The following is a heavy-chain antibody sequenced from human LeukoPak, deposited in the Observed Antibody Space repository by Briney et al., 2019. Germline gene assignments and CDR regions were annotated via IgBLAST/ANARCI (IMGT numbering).Heavy chain of an antibody. CDR1: GYTLTELS. Sequence: ASVKVSCKVSGYTLTELSMHWVRQAPGKGLEWMGGFDPEDGETIYAQKFQGRVTMTEGTSTDTAYMELSSLRSEDTAVYYCATWVSGTGDYWGQGTLVTVSS. V-gene: IGHV1-24*01. CDR3: ATWVSGTGDY. J-gene: IGHJ4*02. D-gene: IGHD1-14*01. CDR2: FDPEDGET.